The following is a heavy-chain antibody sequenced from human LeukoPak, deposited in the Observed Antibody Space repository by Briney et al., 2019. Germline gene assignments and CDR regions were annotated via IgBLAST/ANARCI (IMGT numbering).Heavy chain of an antibody. CDR1: GFTFSSYG. CDR3: AKDVRYGSGFVYYGMDV. V-gene: IGHV3-30*18. CDR2: ISYDGSNK. J-gene: IGHJ6*04. Sequence: GGSLRLSCAASGFTFSSYGMHWVRQAPGMGLEWVAVISYDGSNKYYADSVKGRFTISRDNSKNTLYLQMNSLRAEDTAVYYCAKDVRYGSGFVYYGMDVWGKGTTVTVSS. D-gene: IGHD3-10*01.